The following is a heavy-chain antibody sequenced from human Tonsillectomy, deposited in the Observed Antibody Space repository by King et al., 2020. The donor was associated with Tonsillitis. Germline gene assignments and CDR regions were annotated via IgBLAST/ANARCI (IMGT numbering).Heavy chain of an antibody. CDR2: ISSSGSTI. CDR1: GFTFSSYE. D-gene: IGHD4-23*01. CDR3: ATASGVVTLDAFDI. V-gene: IGHV3-48*03. J-gene: IGHJ3*02. Sequence: DVQLVQSGGGLVQPGGSLRLSCAASGFTFSSYEMNWVRQAPGKGLEWVSYISSSGSTIYYADSVKGRFTISRDNAKNSLYLQMNSLRAEDTAVYYCATASGVVTLDAFDIGGQGTMVTVSS.